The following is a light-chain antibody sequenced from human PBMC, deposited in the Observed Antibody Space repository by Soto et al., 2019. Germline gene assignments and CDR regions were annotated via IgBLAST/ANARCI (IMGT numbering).Light chain of an antibody. CDR3: QSYDSSLSGYV. CDR1: SPNIGAGYD. Sequence: QAALTQPPSVSGEPGQRVTISCTGSSPNIGAGYDVHWYQQLPGTAPKLLIYGNSNRPSGVPDRFSGSKSGTSASLAITGLQAEDEADYYCQSYDSSLSGYVFGTGTKVTVL. V-gene: IGLV1-40*01. J-gene: IGLJ1*01. CDR2: GNS.